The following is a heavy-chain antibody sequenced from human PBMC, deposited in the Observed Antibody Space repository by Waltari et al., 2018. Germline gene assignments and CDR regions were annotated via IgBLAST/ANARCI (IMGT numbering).Heavy chain of an antibody. CDR1: GFTFSSYG. D-gene: IGHD3-22*01. CDR2: IWYDGSNK. Sequence: QVQLVESGGGVVQPGRSLRLSCAASGFTFSSYGMHWVRQAPGKGLEWVAVIWYDGSNKYDAYSGKGRFTISRDNSKNTLYLQMNSLRAEDTAVYYCARAEVQYYYDSSGYSTHSYYFDYWGQGTLVTVSS. V-gene: IGHV3-33*01. CDR3: ARAEVQYYYDSSGYSTHSYYFDY. J-gene: IGHJ4*02.